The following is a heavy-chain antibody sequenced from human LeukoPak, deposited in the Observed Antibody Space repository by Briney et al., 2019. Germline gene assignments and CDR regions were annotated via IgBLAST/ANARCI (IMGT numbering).Heavy chain of an antibody. J-gene: IGHJ4*02. CDR1: GGSISSYY. V-gene: IGHV4-59*01. CDR2: IYYSGST. CDR3: ARGGGGYDFWSGYYDGFDY. D-gene: IGHD3-3*01. Sequence: PSETLSLTCTVSGGSISSYYWSWIRQPPGKGLEWIGYIYYSGSTNYNPSLKSRVTISVDTSKNQFSLKLSSVTAADTAVYYCARGGGGYDFWSGYYDGFDYWGQRTLVTVSS.